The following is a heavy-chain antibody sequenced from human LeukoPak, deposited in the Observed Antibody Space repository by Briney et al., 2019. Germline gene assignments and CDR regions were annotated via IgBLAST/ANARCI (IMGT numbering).Heavy chain of an antibody. D-gene: IGHD6-19*01. CDR3: AKGAFSSGSTHFDY. J-gene: IGHJ4*02. V-gene: IGHV3-21*04. Sequence: PGGSLRLSCAASGFTFSSYSMNWVRQAPGKGLEWVSSISSSSSSYTYYADSVKGRFTISSDISKNTLYLQMNSLRAEDTAVYYCAKGAFSSGSTHFDYWGQGTLVTVSS. CDR1: GFTFSSYS. CDR2: ISSSSSSYT.